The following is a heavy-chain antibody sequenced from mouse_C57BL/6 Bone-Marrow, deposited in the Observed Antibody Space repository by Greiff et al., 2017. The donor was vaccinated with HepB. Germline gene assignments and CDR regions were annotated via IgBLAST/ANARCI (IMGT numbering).Heavy chain of an antibody. V-gene: IGHV1-52*01. CDR3: AREGTTVVAHWYFDV. CDR1: GYTFTSYW. D-gene: IGHD1-1*01. CDR2: IDPSDSET. Sequence: QVQLQQSGAELVRPGSSVKLSCKASGYTFTSYWMHWVKQRPIQGLKWIGNIDPSDSETHYNQKFKDKATLTVDKSSSTAYMQLSSLTSEDSAVYYCAREGTTVVAHWYFDVWGTGTTVTVSS. J-gene: IGHJ1*03.